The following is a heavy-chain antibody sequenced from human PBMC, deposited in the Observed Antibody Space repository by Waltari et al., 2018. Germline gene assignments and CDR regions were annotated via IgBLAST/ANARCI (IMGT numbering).Heavy chain of an antibody. Sequence: QVQLVQSGAEVKKPGASVKVSCKVSGYTLPELSMHLVRQAPGQGLEWMGGFGPEDGETIYAQKFQGRVTMTEDTSTDTAYMELSSLRSEDTAVYYCATVFRAPRHLIRDAFDIWGQGTMVTVSS. V-gene: IGHV1-24*01. D-gene: IGHD3-16*01. CDR2: FGPEDGET. CDR3: ATVFRAPRHLIRDAFDI. J-gene: IGHJ3*02. CDR1: GYTLPELS.